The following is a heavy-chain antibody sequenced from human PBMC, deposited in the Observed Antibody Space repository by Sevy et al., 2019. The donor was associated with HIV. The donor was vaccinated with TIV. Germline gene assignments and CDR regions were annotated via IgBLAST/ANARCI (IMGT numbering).Heavy chain of an antibody. CDR1: GDGISSKSAV. J-gene: IGHJ4*02. Sequence: KQSQTLSLTCAISGDGISSKSAVWNWIRQSPSRGLEWLGRTYYRSRWWNNYALSVKSRVTINPDTSKNQVSLHLNSVTSEDTSVYYCARDGDSNWDGRLGGRVFHHWGQATLVTVSS. CDR3: ARDGDSNWDGRLGGRVFHH. CDR2: TYYRSRWWN. V-gene: IGHV6-1*01. D-gene: IGHD1-1*01.